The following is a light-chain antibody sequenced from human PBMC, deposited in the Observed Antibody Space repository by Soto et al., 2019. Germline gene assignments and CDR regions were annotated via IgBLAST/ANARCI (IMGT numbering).Light chain of an antibody. CDR1: SGDVGGYNY. J-gene: IGLJ1*01. CDR2: EVS. V-gene: IGLV2-14*01. Sequence: QSALPQPASVSGSPEQSITISCTGTSGDVGGYNYVSWYQQQSGKAPKLMIHEVSNRPSGVSNRFSGSKSGNTASLTISGLQAEDEADYYCSSYTSSRAYVFGIGTKVTVL. CDR3: SSYTSSRAYV.